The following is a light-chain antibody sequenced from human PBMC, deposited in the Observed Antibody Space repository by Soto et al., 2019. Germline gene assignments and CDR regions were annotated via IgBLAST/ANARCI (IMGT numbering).Light chain of an antibody. J-gene: IGKJ3*01. CDR1: QSVGSY. CDR2: AAS. CDR3: QQRTNWLFS. Sequence: EIVLTQSPGTLSLSPGERATLSCRASQSVGSYLAWYQQKPGQAPRLLIYAASNRATGIPARFSGSGSGTEFTLTISSLEPEDFAVYYCQQRTNWLFSFGPGTKVDLK. V-gene: IGKV3-11*01.